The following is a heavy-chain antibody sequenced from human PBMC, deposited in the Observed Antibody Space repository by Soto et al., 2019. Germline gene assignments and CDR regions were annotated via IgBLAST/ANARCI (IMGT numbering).Heavy chain of an antibody. Sequence: QVQLVESGGGVVQPGRSLRLSCAASGFTFSSYAMHWVRQAPGKGLEWVAVISYDGSNKYYADSVKGRFTISRDNSKNTLYLKMNSLRAENTAVYYCARDPKDYGDYIWSNWFDPWGQGTLVTVSS. CDR2: ISYDGSNK. CDR3: ARDPKDYGDYIWSNWFDP. D-gene: IGHD4-17*01. V-gene: IGHV3-30-3*01. J-gene: IGHJ5*02. CDR1: GFTFSSYA.